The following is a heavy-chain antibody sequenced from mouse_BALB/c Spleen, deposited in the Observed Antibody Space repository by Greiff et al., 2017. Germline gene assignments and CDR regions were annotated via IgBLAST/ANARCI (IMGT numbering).Heavy chain of an antibody. CDR1: GYTFTDYA. D-gene: IGHD2-12*01. CDR2: ISTYYGDA. V-gene: IGHV1S137*01. CDR3: ARDDVDAMDY. Sequence: QVQLKESGAELVRPGVSVKISCKGSGYTFTDYAMHWVKQSHAKSLEWIGVISTYYGDASYNQKFKGKATMTVDKSSSTAYMELARLTSEDSAIYYCARDDVDAMDYWGQGTSVTVSS. J-gene: IGHJ4*01.